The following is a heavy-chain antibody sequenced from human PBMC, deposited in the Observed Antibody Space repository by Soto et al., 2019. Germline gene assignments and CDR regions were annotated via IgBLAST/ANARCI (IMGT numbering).Heavy chain of an antibody. CDR3: AGHPGGAYDVSSGYLYGMDV. V-gene: IGHV4-59*01. D-gene: IGHD3-9*01. Sequence: SETLSLTCTVSGGSISSYYWSWIRQPPGKGLEWIGYIYYSGSTNYNPSLKSRVTISVDTSKNQFSLKLSSVTAAVTAVYYCAGHPGGAYDVSSGYLYGMDVWSQGTAVTVA. J-gene: IGHJ6*02. CDR1: GGSISSYY. CDR2: IYYSGST.